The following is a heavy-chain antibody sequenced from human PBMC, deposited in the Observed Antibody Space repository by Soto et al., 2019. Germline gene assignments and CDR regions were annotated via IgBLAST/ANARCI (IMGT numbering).Heavy chain of an antibody. D-gene: IGHD6-13*01. CDR1: GFTFSDYY. Sequence: GGSLKLSCAASGFTFSDYYMSWIRQAPGKGLEWVSYISSSGSTIYYADSVKGRFTISRDNAKNSLYLQMNSLRAEDTAVYYCARDSRSSWSHPEYFQHWGQGTLVTVSS. CDR3: ARDSRSSWSHPEYFQH. V-gene: IGHV3-11*01. CDR2: ISSSGSTI. J-gene: IGHJ1*01.